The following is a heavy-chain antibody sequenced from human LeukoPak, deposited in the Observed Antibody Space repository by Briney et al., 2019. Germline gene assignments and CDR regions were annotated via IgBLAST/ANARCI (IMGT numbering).Heavy chain of an antibody. J-gene: IGHJ6*02. CDR2: IYPGDSDT. V-gene: IGHV5-51*01. CDR3: VTNILTGPYYYYGMDV. D-gene: IGHD3-9*01. CDR1: GYSFTRHW. Sequence: GESLRISCKGSGYSFTRHWIGWVRQMPGKGLEWMGIIYPGDSDTRYSPSFQGQVTISADKSISTAYLQWSSLKASDTAMYYCVTNILTGPYYYYGMDVWGQGTTVTVSS.